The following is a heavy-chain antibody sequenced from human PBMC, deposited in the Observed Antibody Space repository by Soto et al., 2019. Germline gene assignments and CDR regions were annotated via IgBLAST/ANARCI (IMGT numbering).Heavy chain of an antibody. V-gene: IGHV1-18*01. CDR2: ISTYNGNT. CDR1: GYTFTSYG. CDR3: ARRAGQGVYYMDV. D-gene: IGHD3-16*01. J-gene: IGHJ6*03. Sequence: QVQLVQSGAEVKKPGASVNVSCKASGYTFTSYGISWVRQAPGQGLEWMGWISTYNGNTNSAQSLQGRVTMTADTSTSTAYTELRSLRSDDTAVYYCARRAGQGVYYMDVWGKGTTVTVSS.